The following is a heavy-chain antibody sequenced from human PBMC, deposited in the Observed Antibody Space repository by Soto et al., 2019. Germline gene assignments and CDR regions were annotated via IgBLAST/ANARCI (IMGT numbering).Heavy chain of an antibody. CDR2: FSGSGGST. CDR1: GFTFSSYA. D-gene: IGHD5-12*01. J-gene: IGHJ5*02. CDR3: AKGRDIVATVGGWFDP. V-gene: IGHV3-23*01. Sequence: EVQLLESGGGLVQPGGSLRLSCAASGFTFSSYAMSWVRQAPGKGLEWVSAFSGSGGSTYYADSVKGRFTISRDNSKNTVYLQMNSVRAEDTAVYYCAKGRDIVATVGGWFDPWGQGTLVTVSS.